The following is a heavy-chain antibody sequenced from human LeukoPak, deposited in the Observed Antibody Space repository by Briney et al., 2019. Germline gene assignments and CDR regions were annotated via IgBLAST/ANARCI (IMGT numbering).Heavy chain of an antibody. CDR2: IYHSGST. Sequence: PSETLSLTCAVSGDSISGGHWWTWVRQPPGKGLEWIGEIYHSGSTNYNPSLKSRVTISVDKSENHFSLTLRSVTAADTAVYYCARADSSGYYYFDYWGQGTLVTVSS. V-gene: IGHV4-4*02. J-gene: IGHJ4*02. D-gene: IGHD3-22*01. CDR3: ARADSSGYYYFDY. CDR1: GDSISGGHW.